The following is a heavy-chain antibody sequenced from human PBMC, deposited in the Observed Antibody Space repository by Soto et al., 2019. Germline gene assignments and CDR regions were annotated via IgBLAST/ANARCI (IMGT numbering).Heavy chain of an antibody. D-gene: IGHD6-6*01. CDR3: AREGASSSPDAFDI. Sequence: QVQLVESGGGVVQPGRSLRLSCAASGFTFSSYAMHWVRQAPGKGLEWVAVISYDGSNKYYADSVKGRFTISRDNSKNPLYLQMNSLRAEDTAVYYCAREGASSSPDAFDIWGQGTMVTVSS. CDR2: ISYDGSNK. V-gene: IGHV3-30-3*01. CDR1: GFTFSSYA. J-gene: IGHJ3*02.